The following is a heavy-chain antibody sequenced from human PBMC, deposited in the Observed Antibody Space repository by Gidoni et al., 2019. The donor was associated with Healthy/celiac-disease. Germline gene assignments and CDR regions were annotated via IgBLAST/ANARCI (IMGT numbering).Heavy chain of an antibody. CDR1: GFTFVDYT. V-gene: IGHV3-43*01. CDR2: ISWDGGST. CDR3: AKQTGDFAFDI. J-gene: IGHJ3*02. Sequence: EVQLAESGGVVVQTGGSVRLTCAASGFTFVDYTMHWVRQAPGKGLEGVSLISWDGGSTYYADSVKGRFTISRDNSKNSLYLQMNSLRTEDTALYYCAKQTGDFAFDIWGQGTMVTVSS. D-gene: IGHD7-27*01.